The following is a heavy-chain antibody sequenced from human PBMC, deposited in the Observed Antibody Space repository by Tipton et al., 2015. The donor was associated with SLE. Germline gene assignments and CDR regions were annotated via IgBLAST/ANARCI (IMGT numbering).Heavy chain of an antibody. V-gene: IGHV1-69*01. J-gene: IGHJ4*02. Sequence: QVQLVQSGPEVKKPGSSVKVSCKASGGVFSSYGINWVRQAPGQGLEWMGGIIPIFGTTNYAQKFQGRVTITADESTSTAYMELSSLRFEDTAVYYCARYSLVDMMSAGYDSRGQGTLVTVSP. CDR3: ARYSLVDMMSAGYDS. CDR1: GGVFSSYG. CDR2: IIPIFGTT. D-gene: IGHD3-16*01.